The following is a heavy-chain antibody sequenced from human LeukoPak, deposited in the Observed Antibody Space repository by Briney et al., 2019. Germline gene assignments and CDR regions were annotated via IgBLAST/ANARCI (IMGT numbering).Heavy chain of an antibody. CDR1: GFIFTSYS. V-gene: IGHV3-21*01. J-gene: IGHJ4*02. Sequence: GGSLRLSCAASGFIFTSYSMNWVRQAPGKGLEWVSSISSSSSYIYYADSVKGRFTISRDNAKNSLYLQMNSLRAEDTAVYYCARDLYGGSHFDYWGQGTLVTVSS. D-gene: IGHD1-26*01. CDR2: ISSSSSYI. CDR3: ARDLYGGSHFDY.